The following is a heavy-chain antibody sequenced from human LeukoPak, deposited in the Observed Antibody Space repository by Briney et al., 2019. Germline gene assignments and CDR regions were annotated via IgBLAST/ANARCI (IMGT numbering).Heavy chain of an antibody. D-gene: IGHD5-18*01. J-gene: IGHJ4*02. CDR2: ISGSGGST. CDR3: AKDLPLYSYGYVYNY. Sequence: PGGSLRLSCAASGFTFSSYWMSWVRQAPGKGLEWVSAISGSGGSTYYADSVKGRFTISRDNSKNTLYLQMNSLRAEDTAVYYCAKDLPLYSYGYVYNYWGQGTLVTVSS. CDR1: GFTFSSYW. V-gene: IGHV3-23*01.